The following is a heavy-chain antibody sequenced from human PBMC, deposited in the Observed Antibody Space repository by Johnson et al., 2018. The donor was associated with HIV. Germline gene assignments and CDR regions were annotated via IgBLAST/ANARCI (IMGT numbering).Heavy chain of an antibody. CDR1: EFTFGDYD. D-gene: IGHD3-10*01. CDR3: AKSSSATYYGDAFDM. V-gene: IGHV3-20*04. Sequence: VQLVESGGGVVRPGESLGLSCAASEFTFGDYDMAWVRVAPGKGLEWVSGINWSGASAGYADSVKGRFTISRDNSKKTLSLQMNSLRPEDTAVYYCAKSSSATYYGDAFDMWGQGTMVTVSS. J-gene: IGHJ3*02. CDR2: INWSGASA.